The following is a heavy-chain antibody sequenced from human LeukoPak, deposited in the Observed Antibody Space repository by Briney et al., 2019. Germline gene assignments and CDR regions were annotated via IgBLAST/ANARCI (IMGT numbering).Heavy chain of an antibody. CDR1: GFTFDNYR. D-gene: IGHD1-26*01. CDR2: VNADDGNT. V-gene: IGHV3-23*01. J-gene: IGHJ4*02. Sequence: GGSLRLSCAASGFTFDNYRMSWVRQAPGKGLEWVSTVNADDGNTYYADSVKGRFTISRDNSESTLILQMNSLRVEDTALYYCSKRVKYGGTWDHFADWGQGTLVTVSS. CDR3: SKRVKYGGTWDHFAD.